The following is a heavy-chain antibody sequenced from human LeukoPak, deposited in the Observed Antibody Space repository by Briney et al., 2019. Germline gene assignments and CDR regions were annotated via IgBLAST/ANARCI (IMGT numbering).Heavy chain of an antibody. J-gene: IGHJ6*03. Sequence: PGRSLRLSCTASGFTFGDYVMSWFRQAPGKGLEWVGFIRSKAYGGTTEYAASVKGRFTISRDDSKSIAYLQMNSLKTEDTAVYYCTRAPMQWLGRNYYYYMDVWGKGTTVTVSS. CDR2: IRSKAYGGTT. D-gene: IGHD6-19*01. CDR1: GFTFGDYV. CDR3: TRAPMQWLGRNYYYYMDV. V-gene: IGHV3-49*03.